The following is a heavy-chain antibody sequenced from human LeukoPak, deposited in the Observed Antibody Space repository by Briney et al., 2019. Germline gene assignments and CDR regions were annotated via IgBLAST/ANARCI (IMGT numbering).Heavy chain of an antibody. CDR3: ARRYDSSGYGPEY. D-gene: IGHD3-22*01. CDR2: INHSGST. Sequence: SSETLSLTCAVYGGSFSGYYWSWIRQPPGKGLEWIGEINHSGSTNYNPSLKSRVTISVDTSKNQFSLKLSSVTAADTAVYYCARRYDSSGYGPEYWGQGTLVTVSS. J-gene: IGHJ4*02. CDR1: GGSFSGYY. V-gene: IGHV4-34*01.